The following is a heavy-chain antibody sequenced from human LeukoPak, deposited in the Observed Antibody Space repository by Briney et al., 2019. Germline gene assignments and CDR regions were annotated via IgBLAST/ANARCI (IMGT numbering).Heavy chain of an antibody. CDR3: ARIGYSSGWPQIDY. J-gene: IGHJ4*02. D-gene: IGHD6-19*01. Sequence: SETLSLTCTVSGGSISSSSYYWGWIRQPPGKGQEWIGSIYYSGSTYYNPSLKSRVTISVDTSKNQFSLKLSSVTAADTAVYYCARIGYSSGWPQIDYWGQGTLVTVSS. CDR2: IYYSGST. V-gene: IGHV4-39*01. CDR1: GGSISSSSYY.